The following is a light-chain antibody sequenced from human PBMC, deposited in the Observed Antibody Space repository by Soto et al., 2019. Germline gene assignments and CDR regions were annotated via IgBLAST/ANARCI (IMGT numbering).Light chain of an antibody. CDR3: QQSYSSPWT. CDR2: AAS. CDR1: QGISSY. J-gene: IGKJ1*01. Sequence: DIQLTQSPSFLSASVGDRVTITCRASQGISSYLAWYQQKPGRAPKLQIYAASNLQSGVPSRFSGSGSGTDFTLTIRSLQPEDFATYFCQQSYSSPWTFGQGTKVDIK. V-gene: IGKV1-39*01.